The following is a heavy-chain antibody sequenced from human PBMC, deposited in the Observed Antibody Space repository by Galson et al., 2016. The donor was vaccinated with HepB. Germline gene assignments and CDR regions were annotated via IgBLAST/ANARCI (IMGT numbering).Heavy chain of an antibody. Sequence: SLRLSCAASGFTFGSYDMHWVRQAPGKGLEWVAVISYDASKKHYADSVKGRFTISRDKSKNTLYLQMNSLRAEDTAVYYCAKSPLMFFGELLGYFQHWGQGTLVTVSS. J-gene: IGHJ1*01. CDR2: ISYDASKK. CDR1: GFTFGSYD. D-gene: IGHD3-10*01. CDR3: AKSPLMFFGELLGYFQH. V-gene: IGHV3-30*18.